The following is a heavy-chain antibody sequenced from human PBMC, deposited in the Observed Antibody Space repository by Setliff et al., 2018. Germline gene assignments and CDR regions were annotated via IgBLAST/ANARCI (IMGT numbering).Heavy chain of an antibody. CDR3: ARDQGSYGYRAFDS. Sequence: HPGGSLRLSCAASGFTFSSYRMHWVRQAPGKGLEWVAVIWDDGGNKYHADSVKGRFTISRDNAKNSVYLQMNSLRAEDTAIYYCARDQGSYGYRAFDSWGQGALVTVSS. CDR1: GFTFSSYR. J-gene: IGHJ4*02. CDR2: IWDDGGNK. V-gene: IGHV3-33*08. D-gene: IGHD3-16*01.